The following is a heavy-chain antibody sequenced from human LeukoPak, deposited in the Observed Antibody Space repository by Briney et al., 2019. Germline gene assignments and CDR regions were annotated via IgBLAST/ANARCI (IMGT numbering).Heavy chain of an antibody. CDR3: AKDILSWSSGYPENVGFDY. D-gene: IGHD3-22*01. J-gene: IGHJ4*02. V-gene: IGHV3-30*18. CDR1: GFTVSSNE. CDR2: ISYDGSHT. Sequence: GGSLRLSCAASGFTVSSNEMSWVRQAPGKGLEWVAVISYDGSHTSYIDSVKGRFTISRDNSKNTLYLQMHSLRTEDTAVYFCAKDILSWSSGYPENVGFDYWGQGTRVTVSS.